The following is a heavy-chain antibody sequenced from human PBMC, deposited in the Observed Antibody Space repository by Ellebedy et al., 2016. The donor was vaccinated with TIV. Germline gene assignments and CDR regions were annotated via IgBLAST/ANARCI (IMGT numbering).Heavy chain of an antibody. V-gene: IGHV3-49*03. CDR2: IASRAYGGTP. CDR3: SRLPRERKGRPAEAFDI. J-gene: IGHJ3*02. D-gene: IGHD5-24*01. Sequence: PGGSLRLSCTASGFTFGDYAVTWSRQPPGKGLEWVGSIASRAYGGTPQYAASVRGRFTISRDDFKRIAYLQMNSLKTEDTAKYDCSRLPRERKGRPAEAFDIWGQGTKVTVSS. CDR1: GFTFGDYA.